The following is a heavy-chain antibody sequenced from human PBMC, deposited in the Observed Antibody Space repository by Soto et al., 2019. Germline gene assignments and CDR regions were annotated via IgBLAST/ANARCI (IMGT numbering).Heavy chain of an antibody. V-gene: IGHV3-30*18. CDR3: AKVLGYNWNDVGVYYYYGMDV. CDR2: ISYDGSNK. CDR1: GFTFSSYG. J-gene: IGHJ6*02. Sequence: GGSLRLSCAASGFTFSSYGMHWVRQAPGKGLEWVAVISYDGSNKYYADSVKGRFTISRDNSKNTLYLQMNSLRAEDTAVYYCAKVLGYNWNDVGVYYYYGMDVWGQGTTVTVSS. D-gene: IGHD1-1*01.